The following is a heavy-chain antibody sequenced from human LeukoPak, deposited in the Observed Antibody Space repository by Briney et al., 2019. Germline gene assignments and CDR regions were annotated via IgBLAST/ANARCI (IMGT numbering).Heavy chain of an antibody. Sequence: TGGSLRLSCAASGFTFSSYAMSWVRQAPGKGLEWVSAISGSGGSTYYSDSVKGRFTISRDNSKNTLYLQMNSLRADDTAVYFCAKGGRDTYATYFDYWGQGTQVTVSS. CDR3: AKGGRDTYATYFDY. J-gene: IGHJ4*02. CDR2: ISGSGGST. CDR1: GFTFSSYA. D-gene: IGHD2-15*01. V-gene: IGHV3-23*01.